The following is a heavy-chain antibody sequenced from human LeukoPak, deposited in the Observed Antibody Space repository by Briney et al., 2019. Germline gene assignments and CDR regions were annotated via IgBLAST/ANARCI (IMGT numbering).Heavy chain of an antibody. Sequence: GGSLRLSCVASGFTVSSNYMSWVRQAPGKGLEWVSSIYTGGSTYYADSVKGRFTISRDNSNNTLYLQMNSLRAEDTAVYYCARAEPRGAVTFDYWGQGTLVTVSS. CDR1: GFTVSSNY. CDR3: ARAEPRGAVTFDY. V-gene: IGHV3-53*01. D-gene: IGHD4-17*01. J-gene: IGHJ4*02. CDR2: IYTGGST.